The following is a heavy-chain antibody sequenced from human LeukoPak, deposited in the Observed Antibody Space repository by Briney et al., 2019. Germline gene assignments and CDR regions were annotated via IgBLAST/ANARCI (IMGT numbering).Heavy chain of an antibody. D-gene: IGHD1-1*01. J-gene: IGHJ6*03. CDR3: TTPLQLERRDYYYYYMDV. V-gene: IGHV3-73*01. CDR1: GFTFSGSA. Sequence: GGSLRLSCAASGFTFSGSAMHWVRQASGKGLEWVGRIRSKANSYATAYAASVKGRFTISRDDSKNTAYRQMNSLKTEDTAVYYCTTPLQLERRDYYYYYMDVWGKGTTVTISS. CDR2: IRSKANSYAT.